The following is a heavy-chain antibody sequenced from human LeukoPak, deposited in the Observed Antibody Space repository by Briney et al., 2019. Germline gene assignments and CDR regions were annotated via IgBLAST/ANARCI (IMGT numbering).Heavy chain of an antibody. J-gene: IGHJ4*02. CDR2: IYYSGST. D-gene: IGHD2-21*01. V-gene: IGHV4-59*01. CDR3: ARGRAFTFHLDY. Sequence: PSETLSLTCTVSGGSISSYYWSWIRQPPGKRLEWIGYIYYSGSTNYNPSLKSRVTISVDTSKNQFSLKLSSVPAADTAVYYCARGRAFTFHLDYWGQGTLVTVSS. CDR1: GGSISSYY.